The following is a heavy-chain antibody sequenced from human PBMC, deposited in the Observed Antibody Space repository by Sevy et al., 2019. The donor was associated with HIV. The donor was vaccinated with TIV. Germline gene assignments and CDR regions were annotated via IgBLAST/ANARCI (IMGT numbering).Heavy chain of an antibody. CDR2: IRYDGINK. Sequence: GGSLRLSCAASGFRFNNFGMYWVRQAPGKGLEGVAFIRYDGINKYYVDSVKGRSTISRDNSKDTLYLEMKSLRLEDTARYYCAKGGSGGIDHYGMDVWGQGTTVTVSS. D-gene: IGHD6-25*01. CDR3: AKGGSGGIDHYGMDV. J-gene: IGHJ6*02. CDR1: GFRFNNFG. V-gene: IGHV3-30*02.